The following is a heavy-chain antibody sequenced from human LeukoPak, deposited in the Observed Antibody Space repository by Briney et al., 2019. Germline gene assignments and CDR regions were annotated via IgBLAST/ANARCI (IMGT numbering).Heavy chain of an antibody. V-gene: IGHV3-30*18. CDR1: GFTFSSYG. Sequence: GGSLRLSCAASGFTFSSYGMHWVRQAPGKGLEWVAVVADDGRDKHHADSVKGRFTISRDNSKNTLFLQMNSLRAEDTAVYYCAKDGALSAASYFFVYWGQGTLVTVSS. D-gene: IGHD4/OR15-4a*01. J-gene: IGHJ4*02. CDR3: AKDGALSAASYFFVY. CDR2: VADDGRDK.